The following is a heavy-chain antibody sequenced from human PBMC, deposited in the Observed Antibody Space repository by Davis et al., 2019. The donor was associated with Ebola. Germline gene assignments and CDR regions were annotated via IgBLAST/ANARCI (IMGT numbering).Heavy chain of an antibody. CDR1: GFTLTNYY. J-gene: IGHJ4*02. D-gene: IGHD2-15*01. Sequence: GESLKISCAASGFTLTNYYMTWIRQAPGKGLEWISYISSSGSTISYADSVKGRFTISRDNAKNSLYLQMNSLRAEDTAVYYCARVFYSGLFSGGDLYFDYWGQGTLVTVSS. CDR2: ISSSGSTI. CDR3: ARVFYSGLFSGGDLYFDY. V-gene: IGHV3-11*04.